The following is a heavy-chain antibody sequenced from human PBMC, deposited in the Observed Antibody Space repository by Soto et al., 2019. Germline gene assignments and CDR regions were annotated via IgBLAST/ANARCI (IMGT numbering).Heavy chain of an antibody. J-gene: IGHJ3*02. CDR1: GGFVTSGSYY. D-gene: IGHD1-1*01. V-gene: IGHV4-34*01. CDR3: ARVERGTATTVVDAFDI. Sequence: QVQLQQWGAGLLKPSETLSLTCAVYGGFVTSGSYYWSWIRQPPGKGLEWIGEMSHSGGTHFNPSLMSRVTISVDTSKNQFPLKMSSVTAADTALYYCARVERGTATTVVDAFDIWGPGTMVTVSS. CDR2: MSHSGGT.